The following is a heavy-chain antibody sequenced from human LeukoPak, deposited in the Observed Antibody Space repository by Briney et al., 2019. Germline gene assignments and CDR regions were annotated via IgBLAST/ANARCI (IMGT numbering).Heavy chain of an antibody. J-gene: IGHJ6*02. CDR1: GGSISSYY. Sequence: SETLSLTRTVSGGSISSYYWSWIRQPAGKGLEWIGRIYTSGSTNYNPSLKSRVTMSVDTSKNQFSLKLSSVTAADTAVYYCASSSRDYYYYGMDVWGQGTTVTVSS. CDR2: IYTSGST. CDR3: ASSSRDYYYYGMDV. D-gene: IGHD6-13*01. V-gene: IGHV4-4*07.